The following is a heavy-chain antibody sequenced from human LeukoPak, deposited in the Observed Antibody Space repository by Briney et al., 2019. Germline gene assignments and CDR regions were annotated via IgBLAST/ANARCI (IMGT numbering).Heavy chain of an antibody. D-gene: IGHD3-10*01. CDR2: MNPNSGNT. V-gene: IGHV1-8*03. CDR3: ARDGETTKGPLDY. J-gene: IGHJ4*02. CDR1: GYTFTSYD. Sequence: ASVKVSCKASGYTFTSYDINWVRQATGQGLEWMGWMNPNSGNTGYAQKFQGRVTITRNTSISTAYMELSSLRSEDTAAYYCARDGETTKGPLDYWGQGTLVTVSS.